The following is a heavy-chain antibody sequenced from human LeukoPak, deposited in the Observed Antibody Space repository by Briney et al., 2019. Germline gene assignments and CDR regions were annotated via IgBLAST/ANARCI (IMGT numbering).Heavy chain of an antibody. CDR3: ARDRDYGDYNTQDLFDY. J-gene: IGHJ4*02. CDR1: GYTFTTYG. CDR2: ISAYNGNT. V-gene: IGHV1-18*01. D-gene: IGHD4-17*01. Sequence: GASVTVSCKASGYTFTTYGISWARQAPGQGLEWMGWISAYNGNTNYAQKLQGRVTMTTDTSTTTAYMELRSLRSDDTAVYYCARDRDYGDYNTQDLFDYWGQGTLVTVSS.